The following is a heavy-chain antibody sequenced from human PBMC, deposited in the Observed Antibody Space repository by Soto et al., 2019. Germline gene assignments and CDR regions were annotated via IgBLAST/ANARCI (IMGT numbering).Heavy chain of an antibody. D-gene: IGHD2-21*01. Sequence: LRLSCAASGFTFSSYSMNWVRQAPGKGLEWVSYISYTSSTIYYTDSVQGRFTISRDNAKNSLFLQMNSLRDEDTAVYYCARDNGLAGSFDPWGQGTLVTVSS. CDR2: ISYTSSTI. J-gene: IGHJ5*02. CDR1: GFTFSSYS. V-gene: IGHV3-48*02. CDR3: ARDNGLAGSFDP.